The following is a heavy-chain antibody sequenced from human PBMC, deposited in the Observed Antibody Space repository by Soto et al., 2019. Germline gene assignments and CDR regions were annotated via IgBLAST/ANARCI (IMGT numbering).Heavy chain of an antibody. D-gene: IGHD6-19*01. V-gene: IGHV3-23*01. J-gene: IGHJ4*02. CDR3: AKGEGSGWYEYYFDY. CDR1: GFTFSSYA. Sequence: EVQLLESGGGLVQPGGSLRLSCAASGFTFSSYAMSWFRQAPGKGLEWVSAISGSGVSTYYADSVKGRFTISRDNSKNTLYLQMNSLSAEDTAVYYCAKGEGSGWYEYYFDYWGQGTMVTVS. CDR2: ISGSGVST.